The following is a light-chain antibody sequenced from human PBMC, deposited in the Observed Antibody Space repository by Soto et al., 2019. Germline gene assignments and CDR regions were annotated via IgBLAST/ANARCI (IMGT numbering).Light chain of an antibody. Sequence: EIVLTQSPATLSLSPGERATLSCRASQSVSSYLAWYQQKPGQAPRLLIYDASNRATGIPARFSSSGSGTDLTLTISSLEPEDFAVYYCQQRSNWPLMYTFGQGTKLEIK. CDR3: QQRSNWPLMYT. J-gene: IGKJ2*01. V-gene: IGKV3-11*01. CDR2: DAS. CDR1: QSVSSY.